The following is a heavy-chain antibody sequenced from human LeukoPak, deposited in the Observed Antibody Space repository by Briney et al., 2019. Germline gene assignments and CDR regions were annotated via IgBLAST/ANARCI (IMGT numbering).Heavy chain of an antibody. CDR3: ARIYCSGGSCYNSADFYYFDY. V-gene: IGHV1-69*19. J-gene: IGHJ4*02. Sequence: RASVKVSCKASGGTFSSYAISWVRQAPGQGLEWMGGIIPIFGTANYAQKFQGRVTITADESTSTAYMELSSLRSEDTAVYYCARIYCSGGSCYNSADFYYFDYWGQGTLVTVSS. CDR1: GGTFSSYA. D-gene: IGHD2-15*01. CDR2: IIPIFGTA.